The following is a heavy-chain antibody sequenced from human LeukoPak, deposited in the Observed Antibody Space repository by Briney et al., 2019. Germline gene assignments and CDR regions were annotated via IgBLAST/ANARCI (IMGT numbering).Heavy chain of an antibody. CDR2: IIPIFGTA. J-gene: IGHJ6*04. CDR1: GGTFSSYA. CDR3: ARDVDIVVVPAAMRYTAMVDYYYGMDV. D-gene: IGHD2-2*01. V-gene: IGHV1-69*13. Sequence: SVKVSCKASGGTFSSYAISWVRQAPGQGLEWMGGIIPIFGTANYAQKFQGRVTITGDVSTSTAYMELSSLRSEDTAVYYCARDVDIVVVPAAMRYTAMVDYYYGMDVWGKGTTVTVSS.